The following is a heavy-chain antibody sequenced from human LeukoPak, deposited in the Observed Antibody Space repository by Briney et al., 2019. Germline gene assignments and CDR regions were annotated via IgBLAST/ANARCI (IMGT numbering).Heavy chain of an antibody. V-gene: IGHV3-9*01. J-gene: IGHJ4*02. CDR2: ISWDSGSI. CDR3: ARDGRGMATMQSDY. Sequence: GGSLRLSCAASGFTFDDYAMHWVRQAPGKGLEWVSGISWDSGSIGYADSVKGRFTISRDNAKNSLYLQMYSLRAEDTAVYYCARDGRGMATMQSDYWGQGTLVTVSS. D-gene: IGHD5-24*01. CDR1: GFTFDDYA.